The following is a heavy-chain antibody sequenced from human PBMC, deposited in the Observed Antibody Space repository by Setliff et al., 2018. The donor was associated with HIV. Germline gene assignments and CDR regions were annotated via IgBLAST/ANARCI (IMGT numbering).Heavy chain of an antibody. J-gene: IGHJ5*02. CDR2: IYYSGNT. D-gene: IGHD3-3*01. V-gene: IGHV4-59*01. Sequence: LSLTCTVSGAYISSYYWGWIRQPPGKGLEWIGDIYYSGNTHFNPSLKSRVTISLDTSKNQVFLKLTSVTAADTAVYYCARDLGRITLSGVNEGWFDPWGQGTLVTVSS. CDR1: GAYISSYY. CDR3: ARDLGRITLSGVNEGWFDP.